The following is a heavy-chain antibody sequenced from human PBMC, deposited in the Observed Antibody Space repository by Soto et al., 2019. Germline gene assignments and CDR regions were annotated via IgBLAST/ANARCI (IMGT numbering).Heavy chain of an antibody. V-gene: IGHV4-59*01. D-gene: IGHD3-10*01. J-gene: IGHJ6*02. CDR2: IYYSGST. CDR3: ARESVTMVRGVRYYYYGMDV. CDR1: GGSISSYY. Sequence: SESLSLTCTVSGGSISSYYWSWIRQPPGKGLEWIGYIYYSGSTNYNPSLKSRVTISVDTSKNQFSLKLSSVTAADTAVYYCARESVTMVRGVRYYYYGMDVWGQGTTVTVSS.